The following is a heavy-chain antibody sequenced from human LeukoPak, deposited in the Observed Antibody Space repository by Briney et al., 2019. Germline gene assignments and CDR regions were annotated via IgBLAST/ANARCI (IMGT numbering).Heavy chain of an antibody. V-gene: IGHV4-59*08. CDR3: ARSGYYSGDWGWFDP. CDR1: GGSISSYY. J-gene: IGHJ5*02. Sequence: SETLSLTCTVSGGSISSYYWSWIRQPPGKGLEWIGYIYYSGSTNYNPSLKSRVTMAVDTSKNQFSLKLNSVTAADTAVYYFARSGYYSGDWGWFDPWGQGTLVTVSS. D-gene: IGHD3-22*01. CDR2: IYYSGST.